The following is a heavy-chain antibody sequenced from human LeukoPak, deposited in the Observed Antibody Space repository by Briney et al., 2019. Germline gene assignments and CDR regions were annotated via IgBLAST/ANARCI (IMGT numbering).Heavy chain of an antibody. D-gene: IGHD3-3*01. V-gene: IGHV4-39*01. J-gene: IGHJ4*02. CDR1: GGSISSSSYY. CDR2: IYYSGST. Sequence: PSETLSLTCTVSGGSISSSSYYWGWIRQPPGKGLEWIGSIYYSGSTYYNPSLKSRVTISVDTSKNQFSLKLSSVTAADTAVYCCARRGYDFWSGTQFGYFDYWGQGTLVTVSS. CDR3: ARRGYDFWSGTQFGYFDY.